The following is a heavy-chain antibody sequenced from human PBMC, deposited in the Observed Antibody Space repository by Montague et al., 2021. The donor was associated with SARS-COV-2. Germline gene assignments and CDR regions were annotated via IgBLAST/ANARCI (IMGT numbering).Heavy chain of an antibody. V-gene: IGHV4-39*01. CDR1: GDSTSCPNCY. Sequence: SETLSLTCTVSGDSTSCPNCYWGWIRQPPGKGLDCIGTIYNSGTTYYXPSLKSRLTISIDTSKNQFSLKLSSVTAADTAVYYCARHRNYGDHSLDNWFHPWGQGTLVTVSS. J-gene: IGHJ5*02. CDR3: ARHRNYGDHSLDNWFHP. D-gene: IGHD4-17*01. CDR2: IYNSGTT.